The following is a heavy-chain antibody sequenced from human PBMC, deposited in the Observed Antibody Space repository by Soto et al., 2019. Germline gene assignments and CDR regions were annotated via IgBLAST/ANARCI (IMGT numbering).Heavy chain of an antibody. J-gene: IGHJ6*02. Sequence: SETLSLTCTVSGGSISSYYWSWIRQPPGKGLEWIGYISYSGSTNYNPSLKSRVTISVDKSKNQFSLMLSCVTAADTAVYYCARDRGWEYCTNGVCKTYYYYYYGMDVWGQGTTVTVSS. CDR3: ARDRGWEYCTNGVCKTYYYYYYGMDV. CDR2: ISYSGST. CDR1: GGSISSYY. V-gene: IGHV4-59*01. D-gene: IGHD2-8*01.